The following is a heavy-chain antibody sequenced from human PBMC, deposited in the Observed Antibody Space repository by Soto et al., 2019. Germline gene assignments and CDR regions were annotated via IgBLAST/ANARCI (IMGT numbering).Heavy chain of an antibody. CDR2: IYSGGST. Sequence: EVQLVESGGGLVQPGGSLRLSCAASGFIVSGYYMKWVRQAPGKGLEWVSVIYSGGSTYYADSVKGRFTISRDNSKNTLYLQMKSLRAEDTDTYYCARGASAYPYYFDYWGQGTLVTVSS. CDR1: GFIVSGYY. CDR3: ARGASAYPYYFDY. D-gene: IGHD3-16*01. V-gene: IGHV3-66*01. J-gene: IGHJ4*02.